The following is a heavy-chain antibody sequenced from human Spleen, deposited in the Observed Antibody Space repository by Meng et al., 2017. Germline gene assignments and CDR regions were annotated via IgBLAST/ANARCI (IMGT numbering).Heavy chain of an antibody. Sequence: GGSLRLSCAASGFTVSSNYMSWVRQAPGEGLVWVSRINTDASSTTYADSVKGRFTISRDDAKNTVYLQMNSLRAEDTAVYYCARDADWVIFDHWGQGALVTVSS. CDR1: GFTVSSNY. CDR2: INTDASST. J-gene: IGHJ4*02. CDR3: ARDADWVIFDH. D-gene: IGHD3-9*01. V-gene: IGHV3-74*03.